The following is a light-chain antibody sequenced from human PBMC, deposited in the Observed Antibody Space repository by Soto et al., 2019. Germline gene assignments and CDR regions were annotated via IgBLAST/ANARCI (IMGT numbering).Light chain of an antibody. CDR1: QVIDTY. V-gene: IGKV1-9*01. CDR2: AAS. J-gene: IGKJ5*01. CDR3: QQLNTYPFI. Sequence: DIQMTQSPSFLSASVGDRVTITCRASQVIDTYLAWYQQKPGKAPKLLIYAASFLQSGVPSRFSGSGSGTEFTLTISSLQPEDFAAYYCQQLNTYPFIFGQGTRLEIK.